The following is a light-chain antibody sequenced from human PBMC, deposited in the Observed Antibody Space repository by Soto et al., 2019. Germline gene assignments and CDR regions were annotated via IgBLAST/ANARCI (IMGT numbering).Light chain of an antibody. Sequence: EIVVTQSPATLSVSPGERATLSCRASQSVGNNFAWYQQKPGQAPRLLIFATSTWATGVPARFSGSGSGTEFTLTIRSLQSEDFAFYYRQQYSDWPLTFGGGAKVEIE. CDR1: QSVGNN. CDR2: ATS. J-gene: IGKJ4*01. V-gene: IGKV3-15*01. CDR3: QQYSDWPLT.